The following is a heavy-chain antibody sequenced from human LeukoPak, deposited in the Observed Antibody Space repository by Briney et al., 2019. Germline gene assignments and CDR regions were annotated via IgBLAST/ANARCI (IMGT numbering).Heavy chain of an antibody. J-gene: IGHJ4*02. CDR3: ARNRWITSTVPLGY. CDR1: GFPFNDYY. CDR2: ISDSGITV. Sequence: GGSLRLSCAASGFPFNDYYMTWIRQAPGKGLEWISYISDSGITVHYADSVKGRFTASRDNAKKSLYLQMNNVTADDTGFYYCARNRWITSTVPLGYWGQGSLVLVSS. D-gene: IGHD1-1*01. V-gene: IGHV3-11*01.